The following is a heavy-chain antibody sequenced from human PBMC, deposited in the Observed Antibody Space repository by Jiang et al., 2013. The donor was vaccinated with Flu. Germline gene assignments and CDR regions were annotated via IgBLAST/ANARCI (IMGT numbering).Heavy chain of an antibody. J-gene: IGHJ6*02. Sequence: GPGLVKPSETLSLTCSVSGGSVSSYYWGWIRQPPGKGLEWIGDIDDMGPPPTTPPSKSRVTISVDTSKNQLSLKLSSVTAADTAVYYCARAYCTTTSCYDDYYYGMDVWGQGTTIIVSS. D-gene: IGHD2-2*01. V-gene: IGHV4-59*08. CDR1: GGSVSSYY. CDR2: IDDMGPP. CDR3: ARAYCTTTSCYDDYYYGMDV.